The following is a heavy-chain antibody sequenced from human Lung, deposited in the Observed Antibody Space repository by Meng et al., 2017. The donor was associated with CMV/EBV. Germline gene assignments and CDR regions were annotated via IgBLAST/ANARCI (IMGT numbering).Heavy chain of an antibody. Sequence: GESLKISCAASGFTFSTYAMSWVCQRAGKGLEWVSSIGAPADTHYPDSVKGRFTISREDAKNSLYLQLNSLRAEDTAVYYCARGVRSNSMIVESYYFDSWGQGXLVTVSS. CDR2: IGAPADT. CDR1: GFTFSTYA. D-gene: IGHD3-22*01. J-gene: IGHJ4*02. V-gene: IGHV3-13*01. CDR3: ARGVRSNSMIVESYYFDS.